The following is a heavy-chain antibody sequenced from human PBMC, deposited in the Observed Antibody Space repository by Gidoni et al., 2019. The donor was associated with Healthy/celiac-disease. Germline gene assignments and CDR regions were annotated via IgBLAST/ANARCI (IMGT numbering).Heavy chain of an antibody. V-gene: IGHV3-21*01. J-gene: IGHJ4*01. Sequence: EVQLVESGGVLVKPGGSLRLSCAASGFTFSSYSMNWVRQAPGKGLEWVSAISSSSSYIYYADSVKGRFTISRDKAKNSLYLQMNSLRAEDTAVYYCAGRRDGYYDYWGQGTLVTVSS. CDR1: GFTFSSYS. CDR3: AGRRDGYYDY. CDR2: ISSSSSYI.